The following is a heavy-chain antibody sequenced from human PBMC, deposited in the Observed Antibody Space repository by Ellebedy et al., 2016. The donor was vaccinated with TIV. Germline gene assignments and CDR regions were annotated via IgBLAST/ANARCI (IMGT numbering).Heavy chain of an antibody. D-gene: IGHD4-23*01. V-gene: IGHV3-74*03. J-gene: IGHJ6*02. CDR3: ARGGGKRHYYGTDV. CDR2: ISSDGSGT. Sequence: GESLKISCAASGFTFSSYWMHWVRQAPGKGLVWVSRISSDGSGTTYADSVKGRFTISRDNARNTLYLQMNSLRTEDTAVYFCARGGGKRHYYGTDVWGQGTTVTVSS. CDR1: GFTFSSYW.